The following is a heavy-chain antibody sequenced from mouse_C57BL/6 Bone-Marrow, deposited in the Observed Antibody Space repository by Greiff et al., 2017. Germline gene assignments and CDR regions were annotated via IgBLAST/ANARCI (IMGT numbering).Heavy chain of an antibody. CDR3: ARSRIYDGYYAWFAY. CDR2: IHPNSGST. CDR1: GYTFTSYG. Sequence: VQLQESGAELARPGASVKLSCKASGYTFTSYGISWVKQRTGQGLEWIGMIHPNSGSTNYNEKFKSKATLTVDKSSSTAYMQLSSLTSEDSAVYYCARSRIYDGYYAWFAYWGQGTLVTVSA. D-gene: IGHD2-3*01. J-gene: IGHJ3*01. V-gene: IGHV1-81*01.